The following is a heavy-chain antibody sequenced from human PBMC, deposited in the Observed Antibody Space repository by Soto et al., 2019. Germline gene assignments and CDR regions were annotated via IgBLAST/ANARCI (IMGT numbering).Heavy chain of an antibody. CDR3: ARDRGDSSGWSLDY. J-gene: IGHJ4*02. D-gene: IGHD6-19*01. CDR1: GGTFSSYA. CDR2: IIPIFGTA. Sequence: GASVKVSCKASGGTFSSYAISWVRQAPGQGLEWMGGIIPIFGTANYAQKFQGRVTITADESTSTAYMELSSLRSEDTAVYYCARDRGDSSGWSLDYWGQGTLVTVSS. V-gene: IGHV1-69*13.